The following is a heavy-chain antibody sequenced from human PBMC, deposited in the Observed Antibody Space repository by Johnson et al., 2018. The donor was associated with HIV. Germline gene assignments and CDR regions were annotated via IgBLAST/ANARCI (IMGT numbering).Heavy chain of an antibody. CDR1: GFIFSKYN. CDR2: ITSSGSSV. V-gene: IGHV3-11*04. J-gene: IGHJ3*02. D-gene: IGHD3-16*01. CDR3: ARSYYDYDREGAFDI. Sequence: VQLVESGGGFVKAGGSLRLSCEVSGFIFSKYNMAWIRQAPGKGLECLSYITSSGSSVYYADSVKGRFTISRDNSKNTLYLQMNSLRAEDTAVYYCARSYYDYDREGAFDIWGQGTMVTVSS.